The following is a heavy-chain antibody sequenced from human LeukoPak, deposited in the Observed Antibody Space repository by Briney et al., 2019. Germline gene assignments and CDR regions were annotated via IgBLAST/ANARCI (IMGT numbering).Heavy chain of an antibody. J-gene: IGHJ4*02. CDR1: GYSISSNSYY. CDR3: ARDPLKGFDY. CDR2: IYYSGTT. V-gene: IGHV4-39*02. Sequence: KPSETLSLTCTVSGYSISSNSYYWGWIRQPPGKGLEWIGDIYYSGTTYYNPSLESRVTISVDTSKNQFSLKLNFLTAADTAVYYCARDPLKGFDYWGQGMLVTVSS.